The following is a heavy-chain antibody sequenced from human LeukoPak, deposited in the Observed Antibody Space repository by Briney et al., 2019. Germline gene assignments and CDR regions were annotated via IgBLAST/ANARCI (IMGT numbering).Heavy chain of an antibody. Sequence: SETLSLTCAAYGGSFSNYYYSWIRQPPGKGLEWIGEINHSGSTNYNPSLKSRVTMSVDTSKNQFSLNLSSVTAADAAVYYCARGVGWPHTMTYYYYYMDVWGKGTPVTVSS. CDR3: ARGVGWPHTMTYYYYYMDV. CDR1: GGSFSNYY. V-gene: IGHV4-34*01. J-gene: IGHJ6*03. D-gene: IGHD1-26*01. CDR2: INHSGST.